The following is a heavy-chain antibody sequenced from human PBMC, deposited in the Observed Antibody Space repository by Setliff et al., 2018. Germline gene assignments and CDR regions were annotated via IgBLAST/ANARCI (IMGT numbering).Heavy chain of an antibody. J-gene: IGHJ4*02. CDR3: ARDRDSSGYPYYFDY. Sequence: ASVKVSCKASGYTFTGYYMHWVRQAPGQGLEWMGWINPNSGGTNYAQKFQGWVTMTRDTSISTACMELSRLRSDDTAVYYCARDRDSSGYPYYFDYWGQGTLVTAPQ. CDR2: INPNSGGT. D-gene: IGHD3-22*01. CDR1: GYTFTGYY. V-gene: IGHV1-2*04.